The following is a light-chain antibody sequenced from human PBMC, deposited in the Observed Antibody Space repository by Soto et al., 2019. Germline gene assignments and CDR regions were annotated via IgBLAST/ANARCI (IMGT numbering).Light chain of an antibody. CDR1: QSVLSTSNNKNT. Sequence: DIVMTQSPDSLAVSLGERATINCKSSQSVLSTSNNKNTLAWYQQKPGQPPKLLFYWASTRESVVPDGFSGSGSGTDFALTISRLQAEEVAVYYCQQCYSTPYTFGQGTKLEIK. CDR3: QQCYSTPYT. V-gene: IGKV4-1*01. CDR2: WAS. J-gene: IGKJ2*01.